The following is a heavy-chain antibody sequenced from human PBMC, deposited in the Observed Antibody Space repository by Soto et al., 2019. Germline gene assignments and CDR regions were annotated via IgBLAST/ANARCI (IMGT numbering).Heavy chain of an antibody. CDR3: ARAVDQQLGYYCFDA. CDR2: ISSSSSYI. J-gene: IGHJ5*02. Sequence: SGGSLRLSCAASGFTFSSYSMNWVRQAPGKGLEWVSSISSSSSYIYYADSVKGRFTISRDNAKNSLYLQMNSLRAEDTAVYYCARAVDQQLGYYCFDAWGQATMVTLSS. D-gene: IGHD6-13*01. CDR1: GFTFSSYS. V-gene: IGHV3-21*01.